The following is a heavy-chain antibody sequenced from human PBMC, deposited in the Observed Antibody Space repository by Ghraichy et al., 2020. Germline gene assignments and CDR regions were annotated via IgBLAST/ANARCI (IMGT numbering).Heavy chain of an antibody. D-gene: IGHD3-16*01. CDR3: AREFGSLDY. CDR1: GGSISSGGYY. V-gene: IGHV4-31*03. CDR2: IYYSGST. J-gene: IGHJ4*02. Sequence: SLNISCTVSGGSISSGGYYWSWIRQHPGKGLEWIGYIYYSGSTYYNPSLKSRVTISVDTSKNQFSLKLSSVTAADTAVYYCAREFGSLDYWGQGTLVTVSS.